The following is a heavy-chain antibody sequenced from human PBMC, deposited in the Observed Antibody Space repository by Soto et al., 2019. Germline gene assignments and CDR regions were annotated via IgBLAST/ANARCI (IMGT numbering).Heavy chain of an antibody. V-gene: IGHV1-24*01. CDR1: GYTLTELS. Sequence: TSVKVSCKVSGYTLTELSMHWVRQAPGKGLEWMGGFDPEDGETIYAQKFQGRVTMTEDTSTDTAYMELSSLRSEDTAVYYCATRGPPYYFYGMDVWGQGTTVTVS. CDR3: ATRGPPYYFYGMDV. D-gene: IGHD3-16*01. CDR2: FDPEDGET. J-gene: IGHJ6*02.